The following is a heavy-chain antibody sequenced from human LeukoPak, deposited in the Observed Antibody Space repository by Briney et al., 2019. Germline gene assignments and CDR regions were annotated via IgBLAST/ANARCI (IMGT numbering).Heavy chain of an antibody. CDR2: IYIGGTT. J-gene: IGHJ4*02. D-gene: IGHD3-22*01. V-gene: IGHV3-53*01. Sequence: GGSLRLSCAASGFTVSSKYMSWVRQAPGKGLEWVSVIYIGGTTYYADSVKGRFTISRDNSKNTLYLQMNSLRAEDTAVYYCAKHKPYDSSPYFDYWGQGTLVTVSS. CDR3: AKHKPYDSSPYFDY. CDR1: GFTVSSKY.